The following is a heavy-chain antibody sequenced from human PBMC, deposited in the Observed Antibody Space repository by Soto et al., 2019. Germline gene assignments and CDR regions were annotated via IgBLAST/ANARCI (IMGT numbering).Heavy chain of an antibody. CDR2: IYNSGNT. CDR3: VRYWASPNCLKAGALDL. Sequence: SETLSLTCTVSGGSISSYYRSWIRQPPGKGLEWIGYIYNSGNTKYNPSVKSRVTTSLDTSKKQSSLRLMSLTAAATAGYYCVRYWASPNCLKAGALDLWGQGTMVTVSS. V-gene: IGHV4-59*01. D-gene: IGHD2-2*01. J-gene: IGHJ3*01. CDR1: GGSISSYY.